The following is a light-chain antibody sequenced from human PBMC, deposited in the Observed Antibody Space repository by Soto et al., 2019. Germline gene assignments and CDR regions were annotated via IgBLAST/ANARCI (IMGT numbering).Light chain of an antibody. J-gene: IGKJ5*01. CDR3: QQRSTWPT. Sequence: PAERGPPPCRASQTVDTDYLAWYKQIPGQAPRLLIYGASTRATGIPASLSGSGSGTEFPLTISSLEPEDFAVYYCQQRSTWPTFGHGTRLEIK. CDR1: QTVDTDY. V-gene: IGKV3-11*01. CDR2: GAS.